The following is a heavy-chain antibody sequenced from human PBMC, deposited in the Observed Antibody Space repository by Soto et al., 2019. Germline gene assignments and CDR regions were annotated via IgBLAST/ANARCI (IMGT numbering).Heavy chain of an antibody. Sequence: EVQLVESGGGLVQPGGSLRLSCAASGFTFSSYWMSWVRQAPGKGLEWVANIKQDGSEKYYADSVKGRFTISRDNAKNSLYLQMNGLRAEDMAVYYCARGGRSGDYWGQGTLVTVSS. CDR2: IKQDGSEK. V-gene: IGHV3-7*01. CDR1: GFTFSSYW. CDR3: ARGGRSGDY. J-gene: IGHJ4*02. D-gene: IGHD2-15*01.